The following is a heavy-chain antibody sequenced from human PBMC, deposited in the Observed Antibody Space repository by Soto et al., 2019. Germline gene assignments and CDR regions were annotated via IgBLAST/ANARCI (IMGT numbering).Heavy chain of an antibody. CDR1: GYRFSDLG. J-gene: IGHJ4*02. V-gene: IGHV1-3*01. Sequence: QVQLVQSGAEVRKPGASVKVSCKASGYRFSDLGMHWVRQAPGQRLEWMGWIHAGNGNTKYSQKYQGRVHMARETSANKGLMELSRLTFEETGLYYCTNSYCGRLTWLGNFWGQGTLVTVPS. CDR2: IHAGNGNT. D-gene: IGHD2-21*01. CDR3: TNSYCGRLTWLGNF.